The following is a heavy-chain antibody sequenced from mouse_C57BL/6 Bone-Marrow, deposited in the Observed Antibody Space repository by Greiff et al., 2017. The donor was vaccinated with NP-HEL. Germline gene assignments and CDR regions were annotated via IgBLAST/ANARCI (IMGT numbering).Heavy chain of an antibody. CDR3: ARSVGRHYAMDY. CDR1: GYTFTSYW. J-gene: IGHJ4*01. CDR2: IDPSDSYT. V-gene: IGHV1-50*01. Sequence: VQLQQPGAELVKPGASVKLSCKASGYTFTSYWMQWVKQRPGQGLEWIGEIDPSDSYTNYNQKFKGKATLTVDTSSSTADMQLSSLTSEDSAVYYCARSVGRHYAMDYWGQGTSVTVSS. D-gene: IGHD4-1*01.